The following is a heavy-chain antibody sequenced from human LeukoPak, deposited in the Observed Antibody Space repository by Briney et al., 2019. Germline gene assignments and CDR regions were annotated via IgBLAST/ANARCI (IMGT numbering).Heavy chain of an antibody. V-gene: IGHV4-4*07. J-gene: IGHJ4*02. CDR1: GGSISSYY. CDR3: ARALTYYYDSSGYYYGRYFDY. CDR2: IYTSGST. Sequence: SETLSLTCTVSGGSISSYYWSWIRQPAGKGLEWIGRIYTSGSTNYNPSLKSRVTMSVDTSKNQFSLKLSSVTAADTAVYYCARALTYYYDSSGYYYGRYFDYWGQGTLVTVSS. D-gene: IGHD3-22*01.